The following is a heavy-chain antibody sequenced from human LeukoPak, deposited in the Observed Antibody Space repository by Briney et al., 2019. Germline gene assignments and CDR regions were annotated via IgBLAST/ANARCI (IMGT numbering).Heavy chain of an antibody. CDR1: GSSFTNFW. J-gene: IGHJ4*02. D-gene: IGHD1-7*01. CDR2: IYPGDSDT. V-gene: IGHV5-51*01. CDR3: ARPPTTSTTPFDY. Sequence: HGASLQISCKGSGSSFTNFWIGWVRQLPGKGLEWMGIIYPGDSDTRYSPSFQGQVTISADKSISTAYLQWSSLKASDTAMYYCARPPTTSTTPFDYWGQGTLVTVSS.